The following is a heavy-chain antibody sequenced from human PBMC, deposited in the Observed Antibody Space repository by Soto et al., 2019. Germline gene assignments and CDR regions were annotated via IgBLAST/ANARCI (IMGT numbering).Heavy chain of an antibody. CDR1: GGSVSSSGYY. V-gene: IGHV4-39*01. CDR3: ARTGYCTTTNCYYHAFDI. J-gene: IGHJ3*02. D-gene: IGHD2-2*01. Sequence: PSETLSLTCTVSGGSVSSSGYYWGWIRQPPGKGLEWIGTIFYSGSTYYNPSLKSRVTMSVDTSKNQFSLKLSSVTAADTAVYSCARTGYCTTTNCYYHAFDIWGQGTMVTVS. CDR2: IFYSGST.